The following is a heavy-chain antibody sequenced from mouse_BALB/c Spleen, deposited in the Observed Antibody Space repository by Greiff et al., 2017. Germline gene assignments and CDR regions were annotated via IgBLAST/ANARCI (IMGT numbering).Heavy chain of an antibody. CDR1: GYTFTSYW. J-gene: IGHJ4*01. V-gene: IGHV1-55*01. D-gene: IGHD3-3*01. CDR2: IYPGSGST. CDR3: DRWDRAGAMAY. Sequence: VQLQQPGAELVKPGASVKLSCKASGYTFTSYWINWVKQRPGQGLEWIGAIYPGSGSTNYNEKFKSKATLTADTSSNTAYMQLSSLTSEDSAVYYCDRWDRAGAMAYWGQGTPVTVSS.